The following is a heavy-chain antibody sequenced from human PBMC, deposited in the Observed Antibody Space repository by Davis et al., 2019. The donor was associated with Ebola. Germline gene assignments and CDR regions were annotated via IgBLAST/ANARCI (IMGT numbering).Heavy chain of an antibody. CDR1: GFIFSSYA. CDR2: IRNKAFGGTT. J-gene: IGHJ6*02. V-gene: IGHV3-49*04. Sequence: GGSLRPSCAASGFIFSSYAMSWVRQAPGKGPEWVGFIRNKAFGGTTEYAASVKGIFTISRDDSKSIAYLQMNSLKPEDTAVYYCTVPLSSTYFYYGMDVWGQGTTVTVSS. D-gene: IGHD6-19*01. CDR3: TVPLSSTYFYYGMDV.